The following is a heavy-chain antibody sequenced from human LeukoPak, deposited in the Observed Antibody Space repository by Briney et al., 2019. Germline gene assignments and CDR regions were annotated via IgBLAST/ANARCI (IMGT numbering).Heavy chain of an antibody. CDR1: GFTFSDYY. CDR3: ARDPLGIDWFDP. D-gene: IGHD7-27*01. J-gene: IGHJ5*02. V-gene: IGHV3-11*01. CDR2: ISSSGSTI. Sequence: GGSPRLSCAASGFTFSDYYMSWIRQTPGKGLEWVSYISSSGSTIYYADSVKGRFTISRDNAKNSLYLQMNSLRAEDTAVYYCARDPLGIDWFDPWGQGTLVTVSS.